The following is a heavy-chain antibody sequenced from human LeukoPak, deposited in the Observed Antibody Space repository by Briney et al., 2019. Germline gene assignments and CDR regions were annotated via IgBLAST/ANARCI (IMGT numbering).Heavy chain of an antibody. CDR2: INPNSGGT. CDR3: ASSYYGSGSYYFDY. CDR1: GYTFTNYY. V-gene: IGHV1-2*02. J-gene: IGHJ4*02. Sequence: ASVKVPCKASGYTFTNYYMHWVRQAPGQGLEWMGWINPNSGGTNYAQKFQGRVTMTRDTSISTAYMELSRLRSDDTAVYYCASSYYGSGSYYFDYWGQGTLVTVSS. D-gene: IGHD3-10*01.